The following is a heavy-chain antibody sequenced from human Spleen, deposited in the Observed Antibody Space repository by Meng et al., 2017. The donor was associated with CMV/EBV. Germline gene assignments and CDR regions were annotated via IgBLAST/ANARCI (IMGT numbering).Heavy chain of an antibody. Sequence: SVKVSCKASGGTFSSYAISWVRQAPGQGLEWMGGIIPIFGTADFTHKFQGRVTITTEESTSTAYMELSSLRSEDTAVYYCARGMGGYCSSPSCYFLYYYGMAVWGQGTTVTVSS. CDR2: IIPIFGTA. CDR3: ARGMGGYCSSPSCYFLYYYGMAV. J-gene: IGHJ6*02. V-gene: IGHV1-69*05. D-gene: IGHD2-2*01. CDR1: GGTFSSYA.